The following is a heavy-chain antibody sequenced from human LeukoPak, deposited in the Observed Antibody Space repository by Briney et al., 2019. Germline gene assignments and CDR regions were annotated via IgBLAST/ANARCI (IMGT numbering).Heavy chain of an antibody. J-gene: IGHJ4*02. V-gene: IGHV1-2*06. CDR1: GYTFTGCY. CDR2: INPNSGGT. Sequence: ASVKVYCKASGYTFTGCYMHCVRQAPGQWLELMGRINPNSGGTNYAQNFQGRVTMTRDTSISTAYMELSRLRSDDTAVYYCARVTYYYDSSGYGNDYWGQGTLVTVSS. D-gene: IGHD3-22*01. CDR3: ARVTYYYDSSGYGNDY.